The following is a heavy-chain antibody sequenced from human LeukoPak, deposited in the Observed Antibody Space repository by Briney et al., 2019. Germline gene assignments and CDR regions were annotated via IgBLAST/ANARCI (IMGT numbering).Heavy chain of an antibody. J-gene: IGHJ4*02. CDR2: IYTSGST. Sequence: PSQTLSLTCTVSGGSISRGSYYWSWIRQPAGKGLEWIGRIYTSGSTNYNPSLKSRVTISVDTSKNQFSLKLSSVTAADTAVYYCARRLVPDYWGQGTLVTVSS. D-gene: IGHD2-21*01. V-gene: IGHV4-61*02. CDR3: ARRLVPDY. CDR1: GGSISRGSYY.